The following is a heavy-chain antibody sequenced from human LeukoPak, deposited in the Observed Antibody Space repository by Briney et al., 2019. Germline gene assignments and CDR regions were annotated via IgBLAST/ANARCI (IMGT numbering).Heavy chain of an antibody. CDR1: GFTFSDYY. CDR2: ISSSGSTI. V-gene: IGHV3-11*01. Sequence: GGSLRLSCAASGFTFSDYYMSWIRQAPGKGLEWVSYISSSGSTIYYADSVKGRFTISRDNAKNSLYLQMNSLRAEDTAVYYCAKDVPSGYSYGYFDYWGQGTLVTVSS. D-gene: IGHD5-18*01. CDR3: AKDVPSGYSYGYFDY. J-gene: IGHJ4*02.